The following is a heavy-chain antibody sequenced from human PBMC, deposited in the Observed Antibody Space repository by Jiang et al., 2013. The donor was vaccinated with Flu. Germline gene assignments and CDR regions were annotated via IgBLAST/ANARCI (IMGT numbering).Heavy chain of an antibody. Sequence: ETLSLTCTVSGGSISNYYWSWIRQPPGKGLEWIGYIYYSGSANYNPSLKSRITISVDTSNNQFSLNLTSVTAADTAVYFCARGGGSGSPGLGTWGQGTLVTVSS. J-gene: IGHJ5*02. CDR2: IYYSGSA. D-gene: IGHD3-10*01. CDR3: ARGGGSGSPGLGT. CDR1: GGSISNYY. V-gene: IGHV4-59*01.